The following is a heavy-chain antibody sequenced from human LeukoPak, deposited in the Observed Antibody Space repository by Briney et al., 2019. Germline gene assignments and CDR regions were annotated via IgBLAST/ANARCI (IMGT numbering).Heavy chain of an antibody. J-gene: IGHJ6*03. D-gene: IGHD2-2*01. Sequence: SVKVSCKASGGTFSSYAISWVRQAPGQGLEWMGGILPVLGTANYAQRFQGRVTITTDESTSTAYMELSSLRSEDTAVYFCARARGRAMREGRATPGFYYYMDGWGKGTTVTVSS. V-gene: IGHV1-69*05. CDR3: ARARGRAMREGRATPGFYYYMDG. CDR1: GGTFSSYA. CDR2: ILPVLGTA.